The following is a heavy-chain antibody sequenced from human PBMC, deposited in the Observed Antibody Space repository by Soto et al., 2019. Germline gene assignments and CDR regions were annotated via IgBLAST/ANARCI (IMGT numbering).Heavy chain of an antibody. J-gene: IGHJ4*02. V-gene: IGHV3-23*01. CDR3: VKDSPYSGNYQDLDY. Sequence: PWWSLRLSCSASVFIFSSYAMTWFRQAPGKGLEWVSALTPGGETTYYADSVKGRFTISRDNSKDTLYLQMNSLRVDDTALYYCVKDSPYSGNYQDLDYWGQGTLVTVSS. CDR1: VFIFSSYA. CDR2: LTPGGETT. D-gene: IGHD1-26*01.